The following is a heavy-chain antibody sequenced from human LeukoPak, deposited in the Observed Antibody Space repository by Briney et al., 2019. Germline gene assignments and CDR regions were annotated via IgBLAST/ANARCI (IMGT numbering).Heavy chain of an antibody. CDR2: ITGSAART. CDR3: VREGAYCSGASCYFDY. D-gene: IGHD2-15*01. CDR1: GFTFSSYA. V-gene: IGHV3-23*01. Sequence: PGGSLRLSCAASGFTFSSYAMTCVRQAPGKGLEWVSSITGSAARTYYADSVKGRFTISRDNSKNTLYLQMSSLRAEDTAVYYCVREGAYCSGASCYFDYWGQGTLVTVSS. J-gene: IGHJ4*02.